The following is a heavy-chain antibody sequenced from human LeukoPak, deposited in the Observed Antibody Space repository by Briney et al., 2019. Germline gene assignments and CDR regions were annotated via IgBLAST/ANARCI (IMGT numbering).Heavy chain of an antibody. V-gene: IGHV3-30*02. CDR2: IRYDGSNK. CDR1: GSTFSSYG. J-gene: IGHJ5*02. Sequence: PGGSLRLSCAASGSTFSSYGMHWVRQAPGKGLEWVAFIRYDGSNKYYADSVKGRFTISRDNSKNTLYLQMNSLRAEDTAVYYCARGGPDSSGPWGQGTLVTVSS. D-gene: IGHD3-22*01. CDR3: ARGGPDSSGP.